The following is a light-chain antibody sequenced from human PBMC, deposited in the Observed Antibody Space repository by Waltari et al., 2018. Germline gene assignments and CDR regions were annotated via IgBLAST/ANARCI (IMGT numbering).Light chain of an antibody. CDR2: RGS. V-gene: IGKV2D-29*01. CDR3: AQSIQLPWT. J-gene: IGKJ1*01. CDR1: QSLLQSNGNTY. Sequence: DVVMTQSPLSLPISPGQSASITCRASQSLLQSNGNTYLSWYLQKPGQPPKLLIYRGSNRDSGVPDRVSGSGSGADFTLNIKKVEAEDVGIYYCAQSIQLPWTFGEGTKVEIK.